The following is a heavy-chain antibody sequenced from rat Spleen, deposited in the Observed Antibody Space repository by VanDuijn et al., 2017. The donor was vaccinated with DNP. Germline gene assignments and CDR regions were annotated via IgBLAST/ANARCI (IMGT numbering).Heavy chain of an antibody. J-gene: IGHJ2*01. Sequence: EVKLVESGGGLVQPGRSLKLSCTASGFNFNDYWMGWVRQAPGKGLEWIGTINKDSSTINYAPSLKDKFTISRDNAQTTLFLQMSKLGSEDTAIYYCAKGPTYGGYSDFFDYWGQGVMVTVSS. D-gene: IGHD1-11*01. CDR2: INKDSSTI. CDR3: AKGPTYGGYSDFFDY. V-gene: IGHV4-2*01. CDR1: GFNFNDYW.